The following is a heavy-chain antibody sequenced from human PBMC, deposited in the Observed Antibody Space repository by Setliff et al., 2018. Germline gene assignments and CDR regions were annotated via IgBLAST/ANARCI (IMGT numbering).Heavy chain of an antibody. CDR2: IYSSGST. V-gene: IGHV4-59*01. D-gene: IGHD3-22*01. CDR1: GGSISSSY. CDR3: ARAAKYDSGAHAFDI. J-gene: IGHJ3*02. Sequence: KPSETLSLTCTVSGGSISSSYWSWIRQPPGKGLEWIGYIYSSGSTNYNPSLKSRVTISVDTSKNQFSLKLSSVTAADTAVYYCARAAKYDSGAHAFDIWGQGTMVTVSS.